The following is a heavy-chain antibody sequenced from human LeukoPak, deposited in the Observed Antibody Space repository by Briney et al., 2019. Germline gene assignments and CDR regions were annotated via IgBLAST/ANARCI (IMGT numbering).Heavy chain of an antibody. CDR1: GYTFTSYG. V-gene: IGHV1-69*13. Sequence: SVKVSCKASGYTFTSYGISWVRQAPGQGLEWMGGIIPIFGTANYAQKFQGRVTITADESTSTAYMELSSLRSEDTAVYYCATDPAMITFGGVIAELDTWGQGTLVTVSS. CDR3: ATDPAMITFGGVIAELDT. J-gene: IGHJ4*02. CDR2: IIPIFGTA. D-gene: IGHD3-16*02.